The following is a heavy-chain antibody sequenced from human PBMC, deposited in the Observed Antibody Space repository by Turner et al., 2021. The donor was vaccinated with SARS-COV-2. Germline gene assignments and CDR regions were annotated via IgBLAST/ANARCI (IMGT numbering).Heavy chain of an antibody. V-gene: IGHV3-30*03. Sequence: TFSRYGMHWVRQAPGKGLEWVAVISYDGSNKYYADSVKGRFTISRDNSKNTLYLQMNSLGAEDTTVYYCATQSGPYCSGGSCYGGIFDYWGQGTLVTVSS. D-gene: IGHD2-15*01. CDR1: TFSRYG. CDR3: ATQSGPYCSGGSCYGGIFDY. CDR2: ISYDGSNK. J-gene: IGHJ4*02.